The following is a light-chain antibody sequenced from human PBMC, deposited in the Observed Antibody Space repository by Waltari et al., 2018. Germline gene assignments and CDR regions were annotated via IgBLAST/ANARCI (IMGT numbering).Light chain of an antibody. Sequence: EIAVTQSPLSLPVTPGESASISCRSSQSLLHGNGYTYLNWYLQKSGQPPQILIYLGSYRASGVPDRFSGSGSGTDFTLKISRVEAGDAWVYYCMQALQSYTFGQGTKLEIQ. V-gene: IGKV2-28*01. CDR3: MQALQSYT. CDR1: QSLLHGNGYTY. CDR2: LGS. J-gene: IGKJ2*01.